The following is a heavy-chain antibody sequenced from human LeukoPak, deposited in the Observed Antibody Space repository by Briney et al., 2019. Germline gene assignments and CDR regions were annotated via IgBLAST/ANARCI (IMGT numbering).Heavy chain of an antibody. CDR3: AGSPDCNKDECSSGSGWYYAFDI. CDR2: MNPNSGNT. CDR1: GDTFTKYD. D-gene: IGHD6-19*01. Sequence: GASVKVSCKASGDTFTKYDINWVRQAPGQGLEYMGWMNPNSGNTGYAPKFQGRVTFTRDTSINSAYMELSGLRSDDTAVYYCAGSPDCNKDECSSGSGWYYAFDIWGQGTMVIVSS. V-gene: IGHV1-8*03. J-gene: IGHJ3*02.